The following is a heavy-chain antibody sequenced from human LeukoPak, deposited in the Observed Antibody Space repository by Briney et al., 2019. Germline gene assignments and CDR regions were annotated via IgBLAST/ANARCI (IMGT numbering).Heavy chain of an antibody. J-gene: IGHJ4*02. CDR2: IYYSGST. Sequence: SETLSLTCTVSGGSISGSGYYWGWIRQPPGKGLEWIGSIYYSGSTYYNPSLKSRVTISVDTSKNQFSLKLSSVTAADTAVYYCARHMGAYGYWGQGTLVTVSS. CDR3: ARHMGAYGY. V-gene: IGHV4-39*01. D-gene: IGHD3-10*01. CDR1: GGSISGSGYY.